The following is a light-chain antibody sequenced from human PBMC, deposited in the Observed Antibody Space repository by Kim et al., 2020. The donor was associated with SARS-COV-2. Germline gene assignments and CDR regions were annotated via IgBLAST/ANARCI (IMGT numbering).Light chain of an antibody. V-gene: IGLV3-19*01. CDR1: SRRSYY. CDR2: GKN. Sequence: ALGQTVRITCQGDSRRSYYASWYQQKPGQAPVVVIYGKNNRPSGIPDRFSGSSSGNTASLTITGAQAEDEADYYCNSRDSSGNHVLFGGGTQLTVL. J-gene: IGLJ2*01. CDR3: NSRDSSGNHVL.